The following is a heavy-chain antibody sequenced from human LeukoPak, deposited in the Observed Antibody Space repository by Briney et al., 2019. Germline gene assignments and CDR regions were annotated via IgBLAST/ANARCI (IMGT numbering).Heavy chain of an antibody. J-gene: IGHJ3*01. CDR1: GFTFRGAA. CDR3: AKDIQLST. CDR2: ISSSGNNA. D-gene: IGHD5-24*01. V-gene: IGHV3-23*01. Sequence: PGGSLRLSCAVPGFTFRGAAMTWVRQAPGKGLEWVSLISSSGNNAYYADSVKGRFTISRDNSKNTLSLQMNSLRVEDTAIYYCAKDIQLSTWGLGTRVTVSS.